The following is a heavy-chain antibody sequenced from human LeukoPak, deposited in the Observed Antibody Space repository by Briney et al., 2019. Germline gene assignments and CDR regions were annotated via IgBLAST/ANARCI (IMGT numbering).Heavy chain of an antibody. J-gene: IGHJ4*02. Sequence: ASVKVSCKVSGYTLTELSMHWVRQAPGKGLEWMGGFDPEDGETIYAQKFQGRVTMTRDTSTSTVYMELSSLRSEDTAVYYCAREADIAAAGGYFDYWGQGTLVTVSS. CDR1: GYTLTELS. CDR2: FDPEDGET. CDR3: AREADIAAAGGYFDY. V-gene: IGHV1-24*01. D-gene: IGHD6-13*01.